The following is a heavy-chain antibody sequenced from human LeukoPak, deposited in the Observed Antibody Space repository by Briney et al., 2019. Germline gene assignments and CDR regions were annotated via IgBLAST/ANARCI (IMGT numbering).Heavy chain of an antibody. CDR3: ARGRVEMATIKEVYFDY. CDR2: INHSGST. Sequence: PSETLSLTCAVYGGSFSGYYWSWIRQPPGKGLEWIGEINHSGSTNYNPSLKSRVTISVDTSKNQFSLKLSSVTAADTAVYYCARGRVEMATIKEVYFDYWGQGTLVTVSS. V-gene: IGHV4-34*01. D-gene: IGHD5-24*01. J-gene: IGHJ4*02. CDR1: GGSFSGYY.